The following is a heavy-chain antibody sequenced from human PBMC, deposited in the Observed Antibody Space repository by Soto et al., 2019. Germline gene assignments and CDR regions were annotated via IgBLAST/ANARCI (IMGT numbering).Heavy chain of an antibody. Sequence: QVQLVESGGGVVQPGRSLRLSCAGTGFRFATYGLHWVRQAPGKGLEWVAVIWYDGSKKYYADSVKGRFNISRDDSRSALYMQMNSLRAEDTAVYYCARDIRGRTNYFAPWGEGTLVTVSS. CDR2: IWYDGSKK. V-gene: IGHV3-33*01. CDR3: ARDIRGRTNYFAP. J-gene: IGHJ5*02. CDR1: GFRFATYG. D-gene: IGHD1-7*01.